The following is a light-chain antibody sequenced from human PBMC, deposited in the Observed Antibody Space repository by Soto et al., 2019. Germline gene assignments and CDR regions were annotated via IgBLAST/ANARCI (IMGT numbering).Light chain of an antibody. CDR2: AAS. CDR1: QSISSY. V-gene: IGKV1-39*01. CDR3: QQSYSTPPT. Sequence: DIQMTQSPSSLSASVGDRVIITCRASQSISSYLNWYQQKPGKAPKLLIYAASSLQSGVPSRFSGSGSGTDFTLTISSLQPEDFGTYYCQQSYSTPPTFGGGTKADIK. J-gene: IGKJ4*01.